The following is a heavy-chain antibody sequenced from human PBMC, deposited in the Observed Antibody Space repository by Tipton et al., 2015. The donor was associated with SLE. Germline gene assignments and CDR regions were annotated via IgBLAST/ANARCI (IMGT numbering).Heavy chain of an antibody. CDR3: ARPSGYTAMAPYYYYFDY. J-gene: IGHJ4*02. Sequence: QSGAAVKKPGASVKVSCKASGYTFTSYGISWVRQAPGQGLEWMGWISAYNGNTNYAQKLQGRVTMTTDTSTSTAYMELRSLRSDDTAVYYCARPSGYTAMAPYYYYFDYWGQGTLVTVSS. CDR1: GYTFTSYG. V-gene: IGHV1-18*01. D-gene: IGHD5-18*01. CDR2: ISAYNGNT.